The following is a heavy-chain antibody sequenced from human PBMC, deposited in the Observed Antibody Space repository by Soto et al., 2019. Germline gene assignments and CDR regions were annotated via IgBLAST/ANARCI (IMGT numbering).Heavy chain of an antibody. Sequence: QVQLVQSGAEVKQPGSSVRVSCKSSGDTFNTFAISWVRQAPGQGLEWMGGIIPIFGAPDYAHQFPGRVTISADESTRTAYLDLRRLRSEDTAVYYCARSPGITGTRASQYAMDVWGQGTTVTVSS. CDR2: IIPIFGAP. CDR1: GDTFNTFA. D-gene: IGHD1-20*01. CDR3: ARSPGITGTRASQYAMDV. V-gene: IGHV1-69*01. J-gene: IGHJ6*02.